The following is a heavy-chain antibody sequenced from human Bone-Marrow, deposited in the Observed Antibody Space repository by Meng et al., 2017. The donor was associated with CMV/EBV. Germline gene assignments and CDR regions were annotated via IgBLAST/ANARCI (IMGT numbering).Heavy chain of an antibody. CDR1: SLRSGGYY. CDR2: IYYSGST. CDR3: ARGFLQNYYDSSGYFDY. V-gene: IGHV4-31*02. Sequence: SLRSGGYYWRWIRQHPGKGLEWLGSIYYSGSTYYNPSLKSRVTISVDTSKNQFSLKLSSVTAADTAVYYCARGFLQNYYDSSGYFDYWGQGTLVTVSS. D-gene: IGHD3-22*01. J-gene: IGHJ4*02.